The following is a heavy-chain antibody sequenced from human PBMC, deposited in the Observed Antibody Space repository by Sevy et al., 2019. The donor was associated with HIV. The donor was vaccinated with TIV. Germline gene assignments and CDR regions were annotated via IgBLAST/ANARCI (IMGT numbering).Heavy chain of an antibody. Sequence: GGSLRLSCVASGFNFRNFWMSWVRQAPGKGLECVADIKQDGSEAYYVDSVKGRFTISRDNAKNSLYLQMNSLRAEDTAVYYCAKRSSGGGNWYFDLWGRGTLVTVSS. CDR3: AKRSSGGGNWYFDL. D-gene: IGHD6-19*01. CDR2: IKQDGSEA. V-gene: IGHV3-7*03. CDR1: GFNFRNFW. J-gene: IGHJ2*01.